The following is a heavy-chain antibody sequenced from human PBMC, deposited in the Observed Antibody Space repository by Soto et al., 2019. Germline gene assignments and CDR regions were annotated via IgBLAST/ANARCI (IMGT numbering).Heavy chain of an antibody. CDR2: INHSGST. J-gene: IGHJ6*03. CDR3: ARSGRAHFFVVLAPPRSYMHV. D-gene: IGHD2-2*01. CDR1: GGSFSGYY. Sequence: SETLSLTCAVYGGSFSGYYWSWIRQPPGKGLEWIGEINHSGSTNYNPSLKSRVTISVDTSKNQFSLKLSSVTAADTAVYYCARSGRAHFFVVLAPPRSYMHVWGTTIMVTGS. V-gene: IGHV4-34*01.